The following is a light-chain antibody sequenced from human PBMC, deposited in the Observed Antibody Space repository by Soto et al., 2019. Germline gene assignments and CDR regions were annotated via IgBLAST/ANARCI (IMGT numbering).Light chain of an antibody. CDR3: QQRSDWPPIT. CDR2: DAS. J-gene: IGKJ5*01. CDR1: QSISSY. V-gene: IGKV3-11*01. Sequence: EIVLTQSPDTLSLSPGDRATLSCRASQSISSYLAWYQQKPGQSPRLLIYDASNRATGIPDRFSGSGSGTDFTLTISSLEPEDFAVYYCQQRSDWPPITFGQGTRLEIK.